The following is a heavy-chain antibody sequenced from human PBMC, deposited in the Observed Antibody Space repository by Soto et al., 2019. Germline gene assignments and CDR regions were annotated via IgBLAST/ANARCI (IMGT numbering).Heavy chain of an antibody. CDR3: ARDTAGDWFDT. CDR1: GGGLSIYA. D-gene: IGHD5-18*01. Sequence: GSLLKVDWKGSGGGLSIYAIGWVRKAPGQGLEWMGGIIPIFGTANYAQKFQGRVTITADESTSTAYMELSSLRSEDTAVYYCARDTAGDWFDTWGQRTLLTVPS. V-gene: IGHV1-69*01. CDR2: IIPIFGTA. J-gene: IGHJ5*02.